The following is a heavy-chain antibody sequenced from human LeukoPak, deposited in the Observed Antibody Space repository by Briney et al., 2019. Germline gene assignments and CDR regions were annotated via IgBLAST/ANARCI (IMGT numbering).Heavy chain of an antibody. CDR3: ARDRSTMITFGGVIIAAY. J-gene: IGHJ4*02. Sequence: ASVKVSCKASGYTFASHGINWVRQAPGQGLEWLGWISGYNGNTEYAQKFQGRVTMTTDRSTETVYLELRSLRSDDTAVYYCARDRSTMITFGGVIIAAYWGQGTLVSVFS. D-gene: IGHD3-16*02. CDR1: GYTFASHG. V-gene: IGHV1-18*01. CDR2: ISGYNGNT.